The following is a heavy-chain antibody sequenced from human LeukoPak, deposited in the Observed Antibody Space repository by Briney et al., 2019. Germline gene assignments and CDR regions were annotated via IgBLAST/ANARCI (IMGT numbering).Heavy chain of an antibody. Sequence: PSETLSLTCTVSGGSISTYYWHWIRQPPGKGLEWIGYIYYSGSTNYNPSLKSRVTISVDTSKNQSSLKLSSVTAADTAAYYCAGPNWKAFDIWGQGTLVTVSS. D-gene: IGHD1-1*01. CDR2: IYYSGST. CDR1: GGSISTYY. J-gene: IGHJ3*02. CDR3: AGPNWKAFDI. V-gene: IGHV4-59*01.